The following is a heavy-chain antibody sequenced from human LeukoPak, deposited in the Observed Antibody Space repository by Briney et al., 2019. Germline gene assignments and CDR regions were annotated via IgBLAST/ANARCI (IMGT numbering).Heavy chain of an antibody. J-gene: IGHJ4*02. D-gene: IGHD2-2*01. CDR2: ISGSGSST. V-gene: IGHV3-23*01. CDR1: GFTFSNAW. Sequence: GGSLRLSCAASGFTFSNAWMSWVRQAPGKGLEWVSAISGSGSSTYYADSVKGRFTISRDNSKNTLYLQMNSLRAEDTAVYYCAKERGAQDIVVVPAAYWGQGTLVTVSS. CDR3: AKERGAQDIVVVPAAY.